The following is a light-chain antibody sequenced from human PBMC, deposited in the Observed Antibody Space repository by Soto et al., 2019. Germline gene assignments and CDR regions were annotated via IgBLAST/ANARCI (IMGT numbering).Light chain of an antibody. V-gene: IGKV3-15*01. Sequence: EIVMTQSPAILSLSSLERSTLSCRASQSVDSSLAWYQQTPGQAPRLLIHGASTRAPGVPARFSGSGSGTEFTLTISSLQSEDFAVYYCQQYYKWPRTFGQGTKVDIK. CDR1: QSVDSS. CDR2: GAS. J-gene: IGKJ1*01. CDR3: QQYYKWPRT.